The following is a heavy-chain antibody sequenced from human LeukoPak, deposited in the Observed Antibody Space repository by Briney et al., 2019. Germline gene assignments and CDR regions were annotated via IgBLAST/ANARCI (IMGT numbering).Heavy chain of an antibody. CDR3: ARDDVGALDY. CDR1: GFTFSAYW. D-gene: IGHD3-16*01. V-gene: IGHV3-7*01. Sequence: GGSLRLSCAASGFTFSAYWMAWVRQAPGKGLEWVANMKQDGREKHYVDSVKGRFTISRDNARNSLYLQMNSLRAEDSAVYSCARDDVGALDYWGQGTLVTVSS. CDR2: MKQDGREK. J-gene: IGHJ4*02.